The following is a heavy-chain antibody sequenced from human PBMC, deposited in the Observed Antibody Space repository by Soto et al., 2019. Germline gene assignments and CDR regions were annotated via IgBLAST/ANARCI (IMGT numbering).Heavy chain of an antibody. J-gene: IGHJ6*02. CDR1: CGSLSSRVYY. D-gene: IGHD3-10*01. V-gene: IGHV4-31*03. Sequence: TLSLTCPVSCGSLSSRVYYWGWIRQLRGKGLEWIGYIYYSGSTYSNRSLRSRVTMSIDTSKNQFSLNLRSVTAADTAVYYCARDLGGLPSSSGSYNGLDVWGQGTMVTVSS. CDR3: ARDLGGLPSSSGSYNGLDV. CDR2: IYYSGST.